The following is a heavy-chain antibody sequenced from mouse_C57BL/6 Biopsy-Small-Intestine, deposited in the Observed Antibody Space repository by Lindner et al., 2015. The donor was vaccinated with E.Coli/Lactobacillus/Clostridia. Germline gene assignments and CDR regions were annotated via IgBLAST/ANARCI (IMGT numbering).Heavy chain of an antibody. D-gene: IGHD1-1*01. V-gene: IGHV1-7*01. CDR3: ARRGLITTVVGYFDY. Sequence: VQLQESGAELAKPGASVKLSCKASGHTFTSYWMHWVKQRPGQGLEWIGYVNPSSGYTKYNQRFKDKATLTADKSSSTAYMQLSSLTYEDSAVYYCARRGLITTVVGYFDYWGQGTTLTVSS. CDR2: VNPSSGYT. J-gene: IGHJ2*01. CDR1: GHTFTSYW.